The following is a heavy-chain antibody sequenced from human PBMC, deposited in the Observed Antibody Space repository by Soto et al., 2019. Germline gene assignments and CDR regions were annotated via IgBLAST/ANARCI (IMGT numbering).Heavy chain of an antibody. CDR1: RFSFTNAW. CDR3: STDMGIYGLDI. V-gene: IGHV3-15*01. J-gene: IGHJ6*02. CDR2: IKSKTDGGTA. Sequence: EVQLVESGGGFVQPGGSLRLSCVASRFSFTNAWMSWVRQAPGKGPEWVGRIKSKTDGGTADYAAPVKGRFTISRDDSQNTLYLHMDSLKTEDPALSHCSTDMGIYGLDIWGQGTTVTVSS. D-gene: IGHD7-27*01.